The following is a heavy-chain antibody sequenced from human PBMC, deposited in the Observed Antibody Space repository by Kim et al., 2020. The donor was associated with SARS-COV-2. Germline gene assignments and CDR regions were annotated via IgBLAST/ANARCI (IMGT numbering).Heavy chain of an antibody. CDR1: GFTFSSYW. CDR2: INSDGSST. CDR3: ARPCCADDYDYYYYMDV. V-gene: IGHV3-74*01. D-gene: IGHD6-6*01. Sequence: GGSLRLSCAASGFTFSSYWMHWVRQAPGKGLVWVSRINSDGSSTSYADSVKGRFTISRDNAKNTLYLQMNSLRAEDTAVYYCARPCCADDYDYYYYMDVWGKGTTVTVSS. J-gene: IGHJ6*03.